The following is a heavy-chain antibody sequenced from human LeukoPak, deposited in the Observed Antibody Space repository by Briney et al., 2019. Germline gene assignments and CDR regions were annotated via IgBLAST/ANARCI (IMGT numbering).Heavy chain of an antibody. V-gene: IGHV3-74*01. D-gene: IGHD3-22*01. J-gene: IGHJ4*02. CDR2: INSDGSST. CDR1: GFTFSNYW. Sequence: GGSLRLSCAASGFTFSNYWMHWVRQTPGKGLVWVSRINSDGSSTSYADSVKGRFSISRDKAKNTLYLQMNSLRAEDTAVYYCARGADRSGCSLYVDYWGQGALVTVSS. CDR3: ARGADRSGCSLYVDY.